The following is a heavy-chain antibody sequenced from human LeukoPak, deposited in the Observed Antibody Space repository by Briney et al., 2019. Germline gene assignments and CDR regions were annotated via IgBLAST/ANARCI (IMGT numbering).Heavy chain of an antibody. Sequence: GGSLRLSCAVSGFTFSSYWMHWVRQVPGQGLVWVSRINSDGSSTIYADSVKGRFTISRDNAKNTLYLQMNSLRAEDTAVYYCARDAGYYYDSSVTIDYWGQGTLVTVSS. CDR2: INSDGSST. CDR3: ARDAGYYYDSSVTIDY. J-gene: IGHJ4*02. V-gene: IGHV3-74*01. CDR1: GFTFSSYW. D-gene: IGHD3-22*01.